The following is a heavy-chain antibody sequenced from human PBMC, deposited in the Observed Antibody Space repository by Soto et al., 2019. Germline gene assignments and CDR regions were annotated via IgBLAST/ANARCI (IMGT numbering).Heavy chain of an antibody. J-gene: IGHJ6*02. CDR1: GYTFTSYY. D-gene: IGHD3-10*01. V-gene: IGHV1-46*01. Sequence: ASVKVSCKASGYTFTSYYMHWVRQAPGQGLEWMGIINPNGGSTSYAQKFQGRVTMTEDTSTDTAYMELSSLRSEDTAVYYCATAMVRGVINSDYYYYGMDVWGQGTTVTSP. CDR2: INPNGGST. CDR3: ATAMVRGVINSDYYYYGMDV.